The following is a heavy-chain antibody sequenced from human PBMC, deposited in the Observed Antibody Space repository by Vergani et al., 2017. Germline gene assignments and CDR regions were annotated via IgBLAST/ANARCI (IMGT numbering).Heavy chain of an antibody. V-gene: IGHV3-23*01. CDR3: AKGLGMPVVPGDFDY. Sequence: EVQMLDFGGGLVQPGGSLRLSCAASGFTFNIYAMSWVRQAPGKGLEWVSGISASGGSTYYADSVRGRFTISRDNSKNTLYLQMNSLRAEDTAVYFCAKGLGMPVVPGDFDYWGQGTLVTVSS. J-gene: IGHJ4*02. CDR1: GFTFNIYA. CDR2: ISASGGST. D-gene: IGHD2-2*01.